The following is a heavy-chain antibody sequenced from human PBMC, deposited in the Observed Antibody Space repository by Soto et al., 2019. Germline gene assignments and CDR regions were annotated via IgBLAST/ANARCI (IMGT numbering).Heavy chain of an antibody. CDR3: ARDGVGATTFFGYFDY. CDR1: GFTFCGYG. D-gene: IGHD1-26*01. Sequence: QVQLVESGGGVVQPGRSLRLSCAASGFTFCGYGMHWVRQAPGKGLEWVAITRHDGSNTYYADSVRGRFTISRDNSKKTLYLQMDSLRAEDTAVYYCARDGVGATTFFGYFDYWGQGTLVTVSS. CDR2: TRHDGSNT. V-gene: IGHV3-33*01. J-gene: IGHJ4*02.